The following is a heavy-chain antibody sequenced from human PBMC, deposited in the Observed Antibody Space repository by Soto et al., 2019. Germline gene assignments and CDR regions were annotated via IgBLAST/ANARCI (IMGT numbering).Heavy chain of an antibody. D-gene: IGHD4-17*01. V-gene: IGHV3-30*18. Sequence: QVQLVESGGGVVQPGRSLRLSCAASGFTFSSYGMHWVRQAPGKGLEWVAVISYDGSNKYYADSVKGRFTISRDNSKNTLYLQMNSLQGVDTAVYYCAKDRAMTTVTTPSSYDYGMDVWGQGTTVTVSS. CDR1: GFTFSSYG. CDR3: AKDRAMTTVTTPSSYDYGMDV. CDR2: ISYDGSNK. J-gene: IGHJ6*02.